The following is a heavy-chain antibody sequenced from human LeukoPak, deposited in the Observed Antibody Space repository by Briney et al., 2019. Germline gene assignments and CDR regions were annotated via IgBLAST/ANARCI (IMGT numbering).Heavy chain of an antibody. V-gene: IGHV4-59*02. Sequence: SETLSLTCAISGGSVSSSYWSWFRQPPGRGLEWIGFITYSGDTKYNPSLKSRVTMSIDTSKNQFSLKLSSVTAADTAVYYCARGVYGAYFDYWGQGTLVTVSS. D-gene: IGHD4-17*01. CDR1: GGSVSSSY. J-gene: IGHJ4*02. CDR2: ITYSGDT. CDR3: ARGVYGAYFDY.